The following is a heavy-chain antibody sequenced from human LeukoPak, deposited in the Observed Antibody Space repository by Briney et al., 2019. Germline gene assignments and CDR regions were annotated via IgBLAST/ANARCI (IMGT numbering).Heavy chain of an antibody. CDR1: GFTVSSNY. CDR2: IYSGGST. V-gene: IGHV3-53*01. CDR3: ARGCRRFFNFDY. D-gene: IGHD3-3*01. J-gene: IGHJ4*02. Sequence: GGSLRLSCAASGFTVSSNYTSWVRQAPGKGLEWVSVIYSGGSTYYADSVKGRFTISRGNSKNTLYLQMNSLRAEDTAVYYCARGCRRFFNFDYWGQGTLVTVSS.